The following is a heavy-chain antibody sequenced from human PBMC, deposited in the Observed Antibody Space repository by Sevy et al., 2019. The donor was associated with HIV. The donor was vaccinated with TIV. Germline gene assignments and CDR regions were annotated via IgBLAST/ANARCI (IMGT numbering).Heavy chain of an antibody. CDR2: INPGDGGT. CDR1: GYTITRYY. D-gene: IGHD1-1*01. Sequence: ASVKVSCKASGYTITRYYMHWVRQAPGQGLEWMGIINPGDGGTTYSQKFQDRVTMTRDTSTSTVYMELNNLRSEDTAVYCCASYTTGSQGDYWGQGTPVTVSS. CDR3: ASYTTGSQGDY. J-gene: IGHJ4*02. V-gene: IGHV1-46*01.